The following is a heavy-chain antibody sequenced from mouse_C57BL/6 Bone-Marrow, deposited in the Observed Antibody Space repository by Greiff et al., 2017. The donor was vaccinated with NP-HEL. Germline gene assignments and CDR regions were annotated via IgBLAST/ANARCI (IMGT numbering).Heavy chain of an antibody. CDR2: INPNYGTT. D-gene: IGHD1-1*01. Sequence: EVKLMESGPELVKPGASVKISCKASGYSFTDYNMNWVKQSNGKSLEWIGVINPNYGTTSYNQKFKGKATLTVDQSSSTAYMQLNSLTSEDSAVYYCARSDRYYYGSSSWYFDVWGTGTTVTVSS. CDR1: GYSFTDYN. V-gene: IGHV1-39*01. CDR3: ARSDRYYYGSSSWYFDV. J-gene: IGHJ1*03.